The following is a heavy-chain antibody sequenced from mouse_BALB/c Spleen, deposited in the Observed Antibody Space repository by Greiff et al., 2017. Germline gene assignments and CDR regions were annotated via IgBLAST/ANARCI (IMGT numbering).Heavy chain of an antibody. CDR1: GYAFSSYW. D-gene: IGHD2-3*01. CDR3: ARFYDGYYAWFAY. CDR2: IYPGDGDT. J-gene: IGHJ3*01. Sequence: QVQLKQSGAELVRPGSSVKISCKASGYAFSSYWMNWVKQRPGQGLEWIGQIYPGDGDTNYNGKFKGKATLTADKSSSTAYMQLSSLTSEDSAVYFCARFYDGYYAWFAYWGQGTLVTVSA. V-gene: IGHV1-80*01.